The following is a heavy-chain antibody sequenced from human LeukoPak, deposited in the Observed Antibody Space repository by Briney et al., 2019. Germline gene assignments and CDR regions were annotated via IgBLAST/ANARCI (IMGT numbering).Heavy chain of an antibody. Sequence: GGSLRLSCAASGLTFSDYYMTWVRQAPGKGLEWVSSISGSGTTTYSADSVRGRFTVSRDNAKNSVFLYMNSIRAEDTAVSYCAIQITMIVVVPYFDYWGQGTLVTVSS. CDR3: AIQITMIVVVPYFDY. CDR1: GLTFSDYY. V-gene: IGHV3-11*04. D-gene: IGHD3-22*01. J-gene: IGHJ4*02. CDR2: ISGSGTTT.